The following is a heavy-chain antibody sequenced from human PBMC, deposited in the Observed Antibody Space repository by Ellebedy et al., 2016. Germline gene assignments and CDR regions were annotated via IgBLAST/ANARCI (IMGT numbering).Heavy chain of an antibody. Sequence: SETLSLXXTVSGGSISNSYSFWGWVRQPPGKGLEWIGSIYYNGNTYYSPSLKSRLTVSADTSKGQFSLRLSSVTAADTAVYFCARIAGGPYYYFYYYIDVWGKGTTVTVSS. CDR2: IYYNGNT. D-gene: IGHD1-26*01. CDR3: ARIAGGPYYYFYYYIDV. V-gene: IGHV4-39*07. CDR1: GGSISNSYSF. J-gene: IGHJ6*03.